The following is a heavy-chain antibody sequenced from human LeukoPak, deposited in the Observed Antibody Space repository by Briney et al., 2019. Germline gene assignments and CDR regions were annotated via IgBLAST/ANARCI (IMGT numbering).Heavy chain of an antibody. CDR2: ISYDGSNK. Sequence: PGGSLRLSCAASGFTFSSYEMNWVRQAPGKGLEWVAVISYDGSNKYYADSVKGRFTISRDNSKNTLYLQMNSLRAEDTAVYYCARGPVPAASPYYYYGMDVWGQGTTVTVSS. V-gene: IGHV3-30-3*01. CDR1: GFTFSSYE. J-gene: IGHJ6*02. CDR3: ARGPVPAASPYYYYGMDV. D-gene: IGHD2-2*01.